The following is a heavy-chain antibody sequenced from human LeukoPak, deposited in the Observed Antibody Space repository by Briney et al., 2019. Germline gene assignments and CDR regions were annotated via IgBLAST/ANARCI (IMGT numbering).Heavy chain of an antibody. D-gene: IGHD1-26*01. CDR2: ISSSGSTI. J-gene: IGHJ4*02. CDR1: GFAFSSYE. CDR3: ARDKWELVFDY. Sequence: PGGSLRLSCAASGFAFSSYEMNWVRQAPGKGLEWVSYISSSGSTIYYADSVKGRFTISRDNAKNSLYLQMNSLRAEDTAVYYCARDKWELVFDYWGQGTLVTVSS. V-gene: IGHV3-48*03.